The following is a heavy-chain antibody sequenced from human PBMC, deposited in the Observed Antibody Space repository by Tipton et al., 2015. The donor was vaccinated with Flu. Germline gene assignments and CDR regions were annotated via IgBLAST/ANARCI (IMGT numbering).Heavy chain of an antibody. CDR2: IYSDGTT. CDR1: GFTVSGQY. J-gene: IGHJ6*02. CDR3: ARGLQTIFGVVTFGMDV. V-gene: IGHV3-53*01. D-gene: IGHD3-3*01. Sequence: SLRLSCAVSGFTVSGQYMSWVRQAPGKGLEWVSVIYSDGTTSYADSVKGRLTISREDSKNTLYLQMNSLRAEDTAVYYCARGLQTIFGVVTFGMDVCGQGTTVIVSS.